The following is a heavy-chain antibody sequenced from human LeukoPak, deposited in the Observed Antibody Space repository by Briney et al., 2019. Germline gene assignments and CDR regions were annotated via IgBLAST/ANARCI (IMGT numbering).Heavy chain of an antibody. V-gene: IGHV3-30*03. CDR2: ISYDGSNK. CDR1: GFTFSSYG. D-gene: IGHD3-3*01. J-gene: IGHJ4*02. CDR3: ARDGVDFWSGYYPNYFDY. Sequence: PGGSLRLSCAASGFTFSSYGMHWVRQAPGKGLEWVAVISYDGSNKYYADSVKGRFTISRDNSKNTLYLQMNSLRAEDTAVYYCARDGVDFWSGYYPNYFDYWGQGTLVTVSS.